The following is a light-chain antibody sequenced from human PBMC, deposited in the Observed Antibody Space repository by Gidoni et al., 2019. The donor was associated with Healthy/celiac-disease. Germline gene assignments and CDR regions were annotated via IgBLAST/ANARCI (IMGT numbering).Light chain of an antibody. CDR3: QQRSNRPT. J-gene: IGKJ4*01. Sequence: DIVLTQSPATLSSSPGETATLACRASQSVSSYLAWYQQKPGQAPRLLIYEASNRATGIPARFSGSASGTDFTLTISSLEPEDFAVYYCQQRSNRPTFGGGTKVEIK. CDR2: EAS. V-gene: IGKV3-11*01. CDR1: QSVSSY.